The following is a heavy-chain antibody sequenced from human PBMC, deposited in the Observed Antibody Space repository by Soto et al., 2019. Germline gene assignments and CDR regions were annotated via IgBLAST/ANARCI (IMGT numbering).Heavy chain of an antibody. J-gene: IGHJ6*02. CDR2: IIPIFGTA. V-gene: IGHV1-69*01. CDR1: GGPFSSYA. Sequence: QVQLVQSGAEVKKPGSSVKVSCKASGGPFSSYAISWVRQAPGQGLEWMGGIIPIFGTANYAQKFQGRVTITADESTSTAYMELSSLRSEDTAVYYCARDRYCSSTSCYIGRDFWGQGTTVTVSS. D-gene: IGHD2-2*02. CDR3: ARDRYCSSTSCYIGRDF.